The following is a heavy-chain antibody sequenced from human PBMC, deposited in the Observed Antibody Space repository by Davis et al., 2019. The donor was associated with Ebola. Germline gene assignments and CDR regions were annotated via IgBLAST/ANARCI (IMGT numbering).Heavy chain of an antibody. V-gene: IGHV5-51*01. CDR1: GYSFTSYW. J-gene: IGHJ2*01. CDR3: ARGYWHFDL. CDR2: IYPGDSDT. Sequence: KVSCKGSGYSFTSYWVGWVRQMPGKGLEWMGIIYPGDSDTRYSPSFQGQVTISADKSISTAYLQWSSLEASDTALYYCARGYWHFDLWGRGTLVTVSS.